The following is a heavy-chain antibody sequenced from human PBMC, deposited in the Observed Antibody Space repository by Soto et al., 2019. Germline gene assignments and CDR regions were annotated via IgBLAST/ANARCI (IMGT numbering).Heavy chain of an antibody. CDR3: ASPDSSGWFDY. D-gene: IGHD6-19*01. V-gene: IGHV3-11*01. CDR1: GFTFSDYY. Sequence: GGSLRLSCAASGFTFSDYYMSWIRQAPGKGLEWVSYISSSGSTIYYADSVKGRFTISRDNAKNSLYLQMNSLRAEDSAVYYCASPDSSGWFDYWGQGTLVTVSS. CDR2: ISSSGSTI. J-gene: IGHJ4*02.